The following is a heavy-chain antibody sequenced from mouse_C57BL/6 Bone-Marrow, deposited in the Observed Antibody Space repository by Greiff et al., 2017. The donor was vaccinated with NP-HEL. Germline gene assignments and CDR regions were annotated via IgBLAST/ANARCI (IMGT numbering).Heavy chain of an antibody. V-gene: IGHV1-64*01. CDR1: GYTFTSYW. J-gene: IGHJ2*01. CDR3: ARYYGRDY. Sequence: QVQLQQSGAELVKPGASVKLSCKASGYTFTSYWMHWVKQRPGQGLEWIGMIHPNSGSTNYNEKFKSKATLTVDNSSSTAYMELSSLTSEDSAVKYCARYYGRDYWGQGTTLTVSS. D-gene: IGHD1-1*01. CDR2: IHPNSGST.